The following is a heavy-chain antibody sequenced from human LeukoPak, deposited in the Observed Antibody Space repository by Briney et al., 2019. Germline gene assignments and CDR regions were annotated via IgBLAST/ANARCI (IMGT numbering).Heavy chain of an antibody. CDR3: ARDQVGGGASDY. V-gene: IGHV3-30*04. D-gene: IGHD2-21*01. Sequence: PGGSLRLSCAASGFTFSSYAMHWVRQAPGKGLEWAAVISYDGSNKYYADSVKGRFTISRDNSKNTLYLQMNSLRAEDTAVYYCARDQVGGGASDYWGQGTPVTVSS. CDR1: GFTFSSYA. J-gene: IGHJ4*02. CDR2: ISYDGSNK.